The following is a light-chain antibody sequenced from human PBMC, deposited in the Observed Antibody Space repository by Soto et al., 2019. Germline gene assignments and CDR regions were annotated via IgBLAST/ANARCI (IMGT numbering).Light chain of an antibody. CDR1: QTISSW. V-gene: IGKV1-5*03. Sequence: DIQMAQSSSTLSGPVGDRVTIPYRASQTISSWLAWYQQKRGNAPMLLIYKASSLENGVPSRCSGSGSGTEFTLTISSLQPDDIANYYCQQYKSYWTFGQGTKVDIK. CDR2: KAS. CDR3: QQYKSYWT. J-gene: IGKJ1*01.